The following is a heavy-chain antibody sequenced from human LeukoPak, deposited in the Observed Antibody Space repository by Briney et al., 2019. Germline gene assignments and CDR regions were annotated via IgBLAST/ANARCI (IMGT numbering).Heavy chain of an antibody. Sequence: GASVKVSCKASGGTFSSYAISWVRQAPGQGLEWMGGIISIFGTANYAQKFQGRVTITADESTSTVYMELSSLRSEDTAVYYCARKAGDDYYDSSGYFYYWGQGTLVTVSS. CDR1: GGTFSSYA. V-gene: IGHV1-69*13. J-gene: IGHJ4*02. CDR2: IISIFGTA. D-gene: IGHD3-22*01. CDR3: ARKAGDDYYDSSGYFYY.